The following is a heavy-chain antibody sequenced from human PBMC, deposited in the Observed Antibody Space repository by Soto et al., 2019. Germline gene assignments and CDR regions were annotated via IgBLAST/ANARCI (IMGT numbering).Heavy chain of an antibody. CDR1: AGSITTSY. CDR3: ASSGIVGREVNTWFDP. V-gene: IGHV4-59*01. J-gene: IGHJ5*02. CDR2: ISYRGST. D-gene: IGHD3-22*01. Sequence: TLSLTCTVSAGSITTSYWNWIRQPLGKALEWTGYISYRGSTNYNPSLKSRLTISIDTSKSQISLKLTSMTTADTAVYYCASSGIVGREVNTWFDPWGQGTLVTVSS.